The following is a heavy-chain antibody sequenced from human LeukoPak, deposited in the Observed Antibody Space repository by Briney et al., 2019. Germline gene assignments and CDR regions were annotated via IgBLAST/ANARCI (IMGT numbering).Heavy chain of an antibody. Sequence: ASVKVSCKASGYTFTSHEINWLRQATGQGLEWMGWMNPNSGNTGYAQKFQGRVTITRNTSISTAYMELSSLRSEDTAEYYCAILCGRVDYWGQGTLVTVSS. CDR3: AILCGRVDY. CDR2: MNPNSGNT. D-gene: IGHD2-15*01. CDR1: GYTFTSHE. J-gene: IGHJ4*02. V-gene: IGHV1-8*03.